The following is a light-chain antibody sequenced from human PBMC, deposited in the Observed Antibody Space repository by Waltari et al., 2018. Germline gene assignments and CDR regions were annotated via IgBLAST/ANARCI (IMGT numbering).Light chain of an antibody. CDR3: QQYNSAST. Sequence: MTQSPSTLSASVGDRVTITCRASQSISSWLAWYQQKPGKAPKLLIYKASSLESGVPSRFSGSGSGTEFTLTISSLQPDDFAIYYCQQYNSASTFGQGTKVEIK. V-gene: IGKV1-5*03. CDR2: KAS. J-gene: IGKJ1*01. CDR1: QSISSW.